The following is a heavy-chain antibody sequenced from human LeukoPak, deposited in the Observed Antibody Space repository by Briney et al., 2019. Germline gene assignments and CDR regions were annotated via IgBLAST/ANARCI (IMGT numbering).Heavy chain of an antibody. D-gene: IGHD1-1*01. CDR2: IYHSGST. Sequence: SQTLSLTCTVSGGSISSGGYYWSWIRQPPGKGLEWIGYIYHSGSTYYNPSLKSRVTISVDRSKNQFSLKLSSVTAADTAVYYCARVKDNWNDEEYYMDVWGKGTTVTVSS. J-gene: IGHJ6*03. CDR1: GGSISSGGYY. V-gene: IGHV4-30-2*01. CDR3: ARVKDNWNDEEYYMDV.